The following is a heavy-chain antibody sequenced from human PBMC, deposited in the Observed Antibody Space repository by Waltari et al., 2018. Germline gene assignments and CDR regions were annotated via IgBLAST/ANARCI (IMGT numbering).Heavy chain of an antibody. J-gene: IGHJ4*02. CDR2: MSSSSSYI. V-gene: IGHV3-21*01. CDR1: GFTFSSYS. Sequence: EVQLVESGGGLVKPGGSLRLSCAASGFTFSSYSMNWVRQAPGKGLEWVSSMSSSSSYIYYADSVKGRFTISRDNAKNSLYLQMNSLRAEDTAVYYCARDPSYSNYFDYWGQGTLVTVSS. CDR3: ARDPSYSNYFDY. D-gene: IGHD4-4*01.